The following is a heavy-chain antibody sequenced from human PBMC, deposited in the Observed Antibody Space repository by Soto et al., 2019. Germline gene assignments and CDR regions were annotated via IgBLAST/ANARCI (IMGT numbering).Heavy chain of an antibody. Sequence: SETLSLTCTVSGGSIGSYYWSWILQPPGKGLGWIGYVYYSGSTNYNPSLKSRVTISVDTSKNQFSLKLCSVTAADTAVYYCARSSSWSNRFEPWGHVALVTVSS. J-gene: IGHJ5*02. CDR2: VYYSGST. CDR1: GGSIGSYY. CDR3: ARSSSWSNRFEP. V-gene: IGHV4-59*01. D-gene: IGHD6-13*01.